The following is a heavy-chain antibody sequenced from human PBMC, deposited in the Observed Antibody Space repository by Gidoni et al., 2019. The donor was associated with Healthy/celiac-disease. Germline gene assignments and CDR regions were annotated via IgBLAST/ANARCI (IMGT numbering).Heavy chain of an antibody. CDR3: ASTGMYYDLPPDAFDI. Sequence: EAQMVQPGAEVKKPGGSLKISWKGSGYSFTSHWIGWVRQMPGKGLEWMGIIYPGDSDTRYSPSFQGQVTISADKSISTAYLQWSSLKASDTAMYYCASTGMYYDLPPDAFDIWGQGTMVTVSS. V-gene: IGHV5-51*01. J-gene: IGHJ3*02. CDR1: GYSFTSHW. CDR2: IYPGDSDT. D-gene: IGHD3-3*01.